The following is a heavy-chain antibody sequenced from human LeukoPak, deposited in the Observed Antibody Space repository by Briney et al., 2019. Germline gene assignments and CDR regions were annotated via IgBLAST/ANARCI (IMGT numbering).Heavy chain of an antibody. CDR3: ARDEFGELLFDY. CDR2: INPNSGGT. V-gene: IGHV1-2*02. D-gene: IGHD3-10*01. CDR1: GYTFTGYY. Sequence: ASVKVSCKASGYTFTGYYMHWVRQVPGQGLEWMGWINPNSGGTNYAQKFQGRVTMTRDTSISTAYMELSRLRSDDTAVYYCARDEFGELLFDYWGQGTLVTVSS. J-gene: IGHJ4*02.